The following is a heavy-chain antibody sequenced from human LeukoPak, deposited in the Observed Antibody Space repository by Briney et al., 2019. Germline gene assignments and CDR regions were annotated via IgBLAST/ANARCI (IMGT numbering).Heavy chain of an antibody. CDR3: ARDQEGFDY. J-gene: IGHJ4*02. Sequence: ASVKVSCKASGYTCTSNYIHWVRQAPGQGLEWMGMIYPRDGSTSYAQKFQGRVTVTRDTSTSTVHMELSGLRSEDTAVYYCARDQEGFDYWGQGTLVTVSS. V-gene: IGHV1-46*01. CDR2: IYPRDGST. CDR1: GYTCTSNY.